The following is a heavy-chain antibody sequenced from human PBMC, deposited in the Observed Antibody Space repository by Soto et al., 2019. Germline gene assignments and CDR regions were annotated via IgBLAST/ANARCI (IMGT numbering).Heavy chain of an antibody. CDR2: ISGSGGST. CDR1: GFTFSSHA. CDR3: AKTSNYYDSSGYYPVYYFDY. Sequence: GGSLRLSCAASGFTFSSHAMSWVRQAPGKGLEWVSAISGSGGSTYYADSVKGRFTISRDNSKNTLYLQMNSLRAEDTAVYYCAKTSNYYDSSGYYPVYYFDYWGQGTLVTVSS. V-gene: IGHV3-23*01. D-gene: IGHD3-22*01. J-gene: IGHJ4*02.